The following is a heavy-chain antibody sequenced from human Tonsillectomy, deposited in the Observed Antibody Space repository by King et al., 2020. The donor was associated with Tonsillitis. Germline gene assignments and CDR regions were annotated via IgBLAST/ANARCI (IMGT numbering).Heavy chain of an antibody. CDR2: ISYDGTYK. CDR3: ARGIAVADPSDY. CDR1: GFTLSSYA. J-gene: IGHJ4*02. D-gene: IGHD6-19*01. V-gene: IGHV3-30*04. Sequence: VQLVESGGGVVQPGRSLRLSCAGSGFTLSSYAMHWVRQAPGKGLEWGAVISYDGTYKYYADSVKGRFTISRDNSQNTLYLEMNSLRAEDTAVYYCARGIAVADPSDYWGQGTLVTVSS.